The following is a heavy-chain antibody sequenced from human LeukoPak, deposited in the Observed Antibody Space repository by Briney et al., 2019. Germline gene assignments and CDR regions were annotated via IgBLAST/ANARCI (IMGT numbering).Heavy chain of an antibody. V-gene: IGHV3-23*01. Sequence: GGSLRLSCAASGLTFSSHAMNWVRQAPGKGLEWVSAVSGSGGSTYYTDSVKGRFTISRDNSKNTLYLQMNSLRAEDTAVYYCAKVKFGEDYWDFDYWGQGTLVTVSS. J-gene: IGHJ4*02. CDR3: AKVKFGEDYWDFDY. CDR1: GLTFSSHA. D-gene: IGHD3-10*01. CDR2: VSGSGGST.